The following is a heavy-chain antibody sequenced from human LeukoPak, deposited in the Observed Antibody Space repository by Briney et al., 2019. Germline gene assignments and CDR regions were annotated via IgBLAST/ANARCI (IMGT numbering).Heavy chain of an antibody. CDR2: IIPILGIA. CDR3: ARDSHDILTGYHNHYGMDV. Sequence: GASVKVSCKASGGTFSSYAISWVRQAPGQGLEWMGRIIPILGIANYAQKFQGRVTITADKSTSTAYMELSSLRSEDTAVYYCARDSHDILTGYHNHYGMDVWGQGTTVTVSS. J-gene: IGHJ6*02. D-gene: IGHD3-9*01. CDR1: GGTFSSYA. V-gene: IGHV1-69*04.